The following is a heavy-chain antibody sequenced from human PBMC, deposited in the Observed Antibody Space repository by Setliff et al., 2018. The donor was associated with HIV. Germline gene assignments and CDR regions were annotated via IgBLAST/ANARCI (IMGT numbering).Heavy chain of an antibody. J-gene: IGHJ4*02. V-gene: IGHV4-61*08. Sequence: SETLSLTCTVSGASISSGGYYWSWIRQHPGEGLEWIGYIYYSGSTNYNASLKSRLTMSIDTSKKQFSLRLTSVTAADTAVYYCARVARYSYGSFESWGQGTLVTVSS. D-gene: IGHD5-18*01. CDR2: IYYSGST. CDR1: GASISSGGYY. CDR3: ARVARYSYGSFES.